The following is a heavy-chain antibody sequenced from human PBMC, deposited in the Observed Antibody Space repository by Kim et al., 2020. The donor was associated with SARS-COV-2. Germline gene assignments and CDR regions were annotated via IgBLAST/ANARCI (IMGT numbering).Heavy chain of an antibody. D-gene: IGHD3-16*01. CDR1: GITFSNHA. Sequence: LLLTCVASGITFSNHAMTWVRQAPGKGLEWVSSISESGDRTYYVDSVKGRFTFSRDNSKNTLYLQMNSLRAEDTAVYYCATGSSGAAGEGYWGQGTL. CDR3: ATGSSGAAGEGY. CDR2: ISESGDRT. J-gene: IGHJ4*02. V-gene: IGHV3-23*01.